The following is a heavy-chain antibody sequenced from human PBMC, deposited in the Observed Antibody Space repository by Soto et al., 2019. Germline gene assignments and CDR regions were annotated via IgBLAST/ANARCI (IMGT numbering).Heavy chain of an antibody. V-gene: IGHV3-53*02. J-gene: IGHJ4*02. CDR1: GFTVSSNY. Sequence: EVQLVETGGGLIQPGGSLRLSCAASGFTVSSNYMSWVRQAPGKGLEWVSVIYSGGSTYYADSVKGRFTISRDNSKNTLYRQMNSLRAEDTAVYYCARGIASSSWYFYFDYWGQGTLVTVSS. D-gene: IGHD6-13*01. CDR3: ARGIASSSWYFYFDY. CDR2: IYSGGST.